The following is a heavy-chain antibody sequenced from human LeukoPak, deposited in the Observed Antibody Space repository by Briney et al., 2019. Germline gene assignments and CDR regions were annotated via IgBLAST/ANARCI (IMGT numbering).Heavy chain of an antibody. D-gene: IGHD2-2*02. J-gene: IGHJ4*02. CDR3: ARGGGYCSTTSCSTFDY. V-gene: IGHV4-59*01. Sequence: SETLSLTCIVSGGSIRSYYWSWIRQPPGKGLEWIGYIYYSGSTSYNPSLKSRVTISLDTSKNQFSLKLSSVTAADTAVYYCARGGGYCSTTSCSTFDYWGQGTLVTVSS. CDR1: GGSIRSYY. CDR2: IYYSGST.